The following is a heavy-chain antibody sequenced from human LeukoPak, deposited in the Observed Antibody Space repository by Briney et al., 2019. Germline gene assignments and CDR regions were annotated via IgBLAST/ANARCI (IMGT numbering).Heavy chain of an antibody. CDR3: AKGHYGSGSLNLPDV. Sequence: GGSLRLSCAASGFTFDDYAMHWVRQAPGKGLEWVSSISWSSGSIGYADSVRGRCTISRDNSKNTVYLQMNSLRPEDTAVYYCAKGHYGSGSLNLPDVWGKGTTVTVSS. J-gene: IGHJ6*04. V-gene: IGHV3-9*01. CDR2: ISWSSGSI. CDR1: GFTFDDYA. D-gene: IGHD3-10*01.